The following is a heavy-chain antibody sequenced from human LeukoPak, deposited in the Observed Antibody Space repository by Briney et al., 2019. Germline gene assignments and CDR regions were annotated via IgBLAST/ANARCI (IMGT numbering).Heavy chain of an antibody. Sequence: GRSLRLSCAASGFTFSSYSMQWVRQTPGKGLEWVGIMSNSGENTFYGEAVKGRFTISRDNSQNTLYLQMNSLRPEDTAVYYCARGILDGYNLIDAFDIWGQGTMVTVSS. CDR3: ARGILDGYNLIDAFDI. D-gene: IGHD5-24*01. CDR2: MSNSGENT. CDR1: GFTFSSYS. V-gene: IGHV3-30*03. J-gene: IGHJ3*02.